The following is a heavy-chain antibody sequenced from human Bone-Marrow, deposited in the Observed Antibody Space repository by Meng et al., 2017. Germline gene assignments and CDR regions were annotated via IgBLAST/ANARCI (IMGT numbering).Heavy chain of an antibody. CDR2: INPNSGGT. D-gene: IGHD7-27*01. CDR3: ARGEELTGDLKIDY. Sequence: QVQLVQSGCSLNKPGASVKFSCKASGYTITSNAMNWVRQAPGQGLEWMGWINPNSGGTNYAQKFQGRVTMTRDTSISTAYMELSRLRSDDTAVYYCARGEELTGDLKIDYWGQGTLVTVSS. V-gene: IGHV1-2*02. CDR1: GYTITSNA. J-gene: IGHJ4*02.